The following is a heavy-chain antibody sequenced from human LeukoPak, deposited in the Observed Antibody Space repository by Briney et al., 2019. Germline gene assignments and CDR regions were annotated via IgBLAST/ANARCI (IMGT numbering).Heavy chain of an antibody. CDR2: INHSGST. CDR3: AIFYDSSGYYYFDY. CDR1: GGSFSGYY. D-gene: IGHD3-22*01. J-gene: IGHJ4*02. Sequence: SETLSLPCAVYGGSFSGYYWSWIRQPPGKGLEWIGEINHSGSTNYNPSLKSRVTISVDTSKNQFSLKLSSVTAADTAVYYCAIFYDSSGYYYFDYWGQGTLVTVSS. V-gene: IGHV4-34*01.